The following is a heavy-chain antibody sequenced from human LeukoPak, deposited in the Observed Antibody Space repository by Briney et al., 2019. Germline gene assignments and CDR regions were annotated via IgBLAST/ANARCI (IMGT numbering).Heavy chain of an antibody. CDR2: IIPIFGTA. CDR1: GGTFSSYA. V-gene: IGHV1-69*13. Sequence: ASVKVSCKASGGTFSSYATSWVRQAPGQGLEWMGGIIPIFGTANYAQKFQGRVTITADESTSTAYMELSSLRSEDTAVYYCARDQYQLLTGAFDYWGQGTLVTVSS. J-gene: IGHJ4*02. CDR3: ARDQYQLLTGAFDY. D-gene: IGHD2-2*01.